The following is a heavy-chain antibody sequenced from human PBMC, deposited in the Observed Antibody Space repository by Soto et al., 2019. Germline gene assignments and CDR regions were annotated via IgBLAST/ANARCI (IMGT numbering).Heavy chain of an antibody. CDR2: IIPIFGTA. D-gene: IGHD3-3*01. J-gene: IGHJ6*02. Sequence: QVQLVQSGAEVKKPGSSVKVSCKASGGTFSSYAISWVRQAPGQGLEWMGGIIPIFGTANYAQKFQGRVTITADESTSTAYRELSSLRSEDTAVYYCARDGSGITIFGVPPYGMDVWGQGTTVTVSS. CDR3: ARDGSGITIFGVPPYGMDV. V-gene: IGHV1-69*12. CDR1: GGTFSSYA.